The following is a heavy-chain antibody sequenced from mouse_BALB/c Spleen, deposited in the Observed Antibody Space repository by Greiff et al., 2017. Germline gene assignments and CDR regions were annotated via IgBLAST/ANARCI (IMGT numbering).Heavy chain of an antibody. J-gene: IGHJ1*01. CDR2: INPSNGRT. Sequence: VQLQQPGAELVKPGASVKLSCKASGYTFTSYWMHWVKQRPGQGLEWIGEINPSNGRTNYNEKFKSKATLTVDKSSSTAYMQLSSLTSEDSAVYYCARRNYGSSYYYWYFDVWGAGTTVTVSS. V-gene: IGHV1S81*02. D-gene: IGHD1-1*01. CDR3: ARRNYGSSYYYWYFDV. CDR1: GYTFTSYW.